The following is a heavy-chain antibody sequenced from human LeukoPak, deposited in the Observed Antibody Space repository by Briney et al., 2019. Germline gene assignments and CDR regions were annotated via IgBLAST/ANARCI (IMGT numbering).Heavy chain of an antibody. D-gene: IGHD2-15*01. CDR1: GFTFSSYW. V-gene: IGHV3-7*01. J-gene: IGHJ4*02. CDR2: IKQDGSEK. Sequence: GGSLRLSCAASGFTFSSYWMSWVRQAPGKGLEWVANIKQDGSEKYYVDSVKGRFTISRDNAKNSLYLQMNSLRAEDTAVYYCARERSLLSAKTFDYWGQGTLVTVSS. CDR3: ARERSLLSAKTFDY.